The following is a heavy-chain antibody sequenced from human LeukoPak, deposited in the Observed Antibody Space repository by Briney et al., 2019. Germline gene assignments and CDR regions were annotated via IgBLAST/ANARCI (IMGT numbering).Heavy chain of an antibody. V-gene: IGHV3-23*01. Sequence: GGSLRLSCAASGFTFSSYAMSWVRQAPGRGLEWVSSISSSGGSTYYADSVKGRFTISRDNSENSLYLQMDSLRAEDTAVYYCARGFSSGYDLWYFDYWGQGTLVTVSS. J-gene: IGHJ4*02. CDR1: GFTFSSYA. D-gene: IGHD5-12*01. CDR2: ISSSGGST. CDR3: ARGFSSGYDLWYFDY.